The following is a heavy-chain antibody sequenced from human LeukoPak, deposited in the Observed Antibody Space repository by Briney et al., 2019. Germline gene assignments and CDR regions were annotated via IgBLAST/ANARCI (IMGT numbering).Heavy chain of an antibody. V-gene: IGHV3-30-3*01. CDR2: ISYDGSNK. J-gene: IGHJ4*02. CDR1: GFTFSSYA. CDR3: ATKKFFYEISGYAVFDY. Sequence: PGGSLRLSCAASGFTFSSYAMHWVRQAPGKGLEWVTVISYDGSNKYYSGSVRGRFTISRDDSKNTLYLQMNSLRTEDTAVYHCATKKFFYEISGYAVFDYWGQGTLVTVSS. D-gene: IGHD3-22*01.